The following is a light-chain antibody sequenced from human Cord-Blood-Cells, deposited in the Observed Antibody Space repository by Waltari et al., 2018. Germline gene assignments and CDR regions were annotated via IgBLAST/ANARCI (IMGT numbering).Light chain of an antibody. Sequence: EIVLTQSPGTLSLSPGERATLSCRASQSVGSSYLARYQQKPGQAPRLLIYGASSRATGIPDRFSGSGSGTDFTLTISRLEPEDFAVYYCQQYGSSRTFGQGTKVEIK. CDR1: QSVGSSY. CDR2: GAS. V-gene: IGKV3-20*01. J-gene: IGKJ1*01. CDR3: QQYGSSRT.